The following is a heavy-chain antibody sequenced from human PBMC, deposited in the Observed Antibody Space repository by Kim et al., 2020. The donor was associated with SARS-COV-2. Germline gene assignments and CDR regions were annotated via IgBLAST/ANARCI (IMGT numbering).Heavy chain of an antibody. CDR1: GFTFSSCA. CDR3: PRDPWSRLRGVTYSYYGMDV. J-gene: IGHJ6*02. D-gene: IGHD3-10*01. Sequence: GGSLRLSCAASGFTFSSCAIHWFRQAPGKGLELVAVISYDGSNKNYADSVKGRFTISRDNSKNTLYLQMNSLRAEDTALYYCPRDPWSRLRGVTYSYYGMDVWGQGTTVTVAS. CDR2: ISYDGSNK. V-gene: IGHV3-30-3*01.